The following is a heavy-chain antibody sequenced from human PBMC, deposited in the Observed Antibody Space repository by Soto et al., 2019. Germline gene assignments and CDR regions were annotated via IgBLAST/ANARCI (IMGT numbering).Heavy chain of an antibody. D-gene: IGHD6-13*01. Sequence: QVQLVQSGAEVKKPGASVKVSCKASGYTFTRYDINWVRQATGQGLEWMGWMNPNSGNTGYTQKVQGRVTMTRTTXXSXAXXELSIMRWEDRAVYNWARGPIVQYSSSWYEEWFDPWGQGTLVTVSS. J-gene: IGHJ5*02. V-gene: IGHV1-8*01. CDR1: GYTFTRYD. CDR2: MNPNSGNT. CDR3: ARGPIVQYSSSWYEEWFDP.